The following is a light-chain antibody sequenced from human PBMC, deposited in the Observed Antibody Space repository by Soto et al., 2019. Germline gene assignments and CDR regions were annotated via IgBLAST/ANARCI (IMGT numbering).Light chain of an antibody. J-gene: IGLJ1*01. Sequence: QSALTQPASVSGSPGQSITISCTGTSSDVGSYNLVSWYQQHPGKAPKLMIYEGSKRPSGVSNRFSGSKSGNTASLTISGLQVEDEADYYCCSYAGSNTFVFGTGTKVTVL. CDR1: SSDVGSYNL. CDR3: CSYAGSNTFV. V-gene: IGLV2-23*03. CDR2: EGS.